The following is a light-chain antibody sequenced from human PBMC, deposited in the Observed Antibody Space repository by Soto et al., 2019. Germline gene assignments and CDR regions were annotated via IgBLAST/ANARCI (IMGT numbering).Light chain of an antibody. CDR3: GTWESSLRSPNYF. J-gene: IGLJ1*01. CDR2: DNN. V-gene: IGLV1-51*01. CDR1: SSNIGNNY. Sequence: QSVLTQPPSVSAAPGQKVTISCSGSSSNIGNNYVSWYQQLPGTAPKLLIYDNNKRPSGIPDRFSGSKSGTSATLGITGLQTGEEAVYDWGTWESSLRSPNYFFGTGNKLTVL.